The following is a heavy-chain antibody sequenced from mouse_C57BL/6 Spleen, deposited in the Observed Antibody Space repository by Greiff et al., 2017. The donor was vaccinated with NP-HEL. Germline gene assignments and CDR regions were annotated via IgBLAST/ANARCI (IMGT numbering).Heavy chain of an antibody. V-gene: IGHV5-9-1*02. Sequence: EVQVVESGEGLVKPGGSLKLSCAASGFTFSSYAMSWVRQTPEKRLEWVAYISSGGDYIYYADTVKGRFTISRDNARNTLYLQMSSLKSEDTAMYYCTRDESSDAMDYWGQGTSVTVSS. D-gene: IGHD1-1*01. CDR1: GFTFSSYA. CDR2: ISSGGDYI. J-gene: IGHJ4*01. CDR3: TRDESSDAMDY.